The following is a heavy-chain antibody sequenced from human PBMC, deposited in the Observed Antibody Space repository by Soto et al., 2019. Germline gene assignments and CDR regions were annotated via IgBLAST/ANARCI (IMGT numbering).Heavy chain of an antibody. D-gene: IGHD2-15*01. CDR2: IKQDGSEK. CDR3: ARDEWLYCSGGSCYVGDY. CDR1: GFTFSSYW. V-gene: IGHV3-7*01. J-gene: IGHJ4*02. Sequence: GGSLRLSCAASGFTFSSYWMSWVRQAPGKGLEWVANIKQDGSEKYYVDSVKGGFTISRDNAKNSLYLQMNSLRAEDTAVYYCARDEWLYCSGGSCYVGDYWGQGTLVTVSS.